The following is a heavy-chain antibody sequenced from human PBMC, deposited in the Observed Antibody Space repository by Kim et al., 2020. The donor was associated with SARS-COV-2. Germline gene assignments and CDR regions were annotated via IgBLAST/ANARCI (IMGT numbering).Heavy chain of an antibody. V-gene: IGHV1-2*06. CDR1: GYTFTGYY. CDR2: INPNSGGT. D-gene: IGHD5-18*01. J-gene: IGHJ4*02. Sequence: ASVKVSCKASGYTFTGYYMHWVRQAPGQGLEWMGRINPNSGGTNYAQKFQGRVTMTRDTSISTAYMELSRLRSDDTAVYYCARDRNERRALIQLWLRFHVVFDYWGQGTLVTVSS. CDR3: ARDRNERRALIQLWLRFHVVFDY.